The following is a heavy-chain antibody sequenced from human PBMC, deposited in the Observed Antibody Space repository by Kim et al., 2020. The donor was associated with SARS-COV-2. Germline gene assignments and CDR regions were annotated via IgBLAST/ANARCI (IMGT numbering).Heavy chain of an antibody. V-gene: IGHV3-11*06. CDR3: ASSQPDSSGYYSGAFDI. CDR2: ISSSSSYT. J-gene: IGHJ3*02. Sequence: GGSLRLSCAASGFTFSDYYMSWIRQAPGKGLEWVSYISSSSSYTNYADSVKGRFTISRDNAKNSLYLQMNSLRAEDTAVYYCASSQPDSSGYYSGAFDIWGQGTMVTVSS. CDR1: GFTFSDYY. D-gene: IGHD3-22*01.